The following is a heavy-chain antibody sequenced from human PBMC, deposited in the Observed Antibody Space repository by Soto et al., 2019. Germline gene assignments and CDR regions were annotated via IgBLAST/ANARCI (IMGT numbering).Heavy chain of an antibody. D-gene: IGHD3-3*01. CDR3: ARGRAGGGPLEWLLSGGMDV. J-gene: IGHJ6*02. CDR2: IIPIFGTA. CDR1: GGTFSSYA. Sequence: QVQLVQSGAEVKKPGSSVKVSCKASGGTFSSYAISWVRQAPGQGLEWMGGIIPIFGTANYAQKFQGRVTITAGESTSTAYMELSSLRSEDTAVYYCARGRAGGGPLEWLLSGGMDVWGQGTTVTVSS. V-gene: IGHV1-69*01.